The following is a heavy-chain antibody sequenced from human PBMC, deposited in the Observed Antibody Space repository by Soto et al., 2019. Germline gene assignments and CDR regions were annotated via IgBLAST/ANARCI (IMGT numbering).Heavy chain of an antibody. CDR1: SGSISSGDYY. D-gene: IGHD3-16*01. CDR2: IFYSGST. Sequence: SETLSLTCTVSSGSISSGDYYWSWLRQPPGKGLEWIGYIFYSGSTHYNASFQSRVSVSVDTSRNQLSLKLTSVSAADTAVYYCARGRFGEIHDYWGQGILVTVSS. J-gene: IGHJ4*02. CDR3: ARGRFGEIHDY. V-gene: IGHV4-30-4*01.